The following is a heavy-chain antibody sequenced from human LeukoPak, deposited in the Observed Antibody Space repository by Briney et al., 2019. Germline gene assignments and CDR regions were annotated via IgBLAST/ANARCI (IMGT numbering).Heavy chain of an antibody. CDR1: GFTFSSYE. CDR3: ARETGWLQLKYFDY. D-gene: IGHD5-24*01. J-gene: IGHJ4*02. CDR2: ISSSGSTI. Sequence: GGSLRLSCAASGFTFSSYEMNWVRQAPGKGLEWVSCISSSGSTIYYADSVKGRFTISRDNAKNSLYLQMNSLRAEDTAVYYCARETGWLQLKYFDYWGQGTLVTVSS. V-gene: IGHV3-48*03.